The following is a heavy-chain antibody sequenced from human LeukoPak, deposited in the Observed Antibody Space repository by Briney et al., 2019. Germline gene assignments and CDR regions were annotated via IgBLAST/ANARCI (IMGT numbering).Heavy chain of an antibody. J-gene: IGHJ4*02. CDR1: GGTFNNYA. CDR3: ARALTTVTTGWLDY. Sequence: ASVKVSCKASGGTFNNYAISWVRQAPGQGLEWMGIINPSGGCTSYAQRFQGRVTMTRDTSTSTVYMELSSLRSEDTAVYYCARALTTVTTGWLDYWGQGTLVTVSS. V-gene: IGHV1-46*02. CDR2: INPSGGCT. D-gene: IGHD4-17*01.